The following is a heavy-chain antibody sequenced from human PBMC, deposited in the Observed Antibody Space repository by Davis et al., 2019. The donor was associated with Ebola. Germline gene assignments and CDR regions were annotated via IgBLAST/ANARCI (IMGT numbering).Heavy chain of an antibody. V-gene: IGHV3-9*01. CDR3: ARDPRNYYYYGMDV. Sequence: SLKISCAASGFTFDDYAMHWVRQAPGKGLEWVSGISWNSGSIGYADSVKGRFTISRDNAKNSLYLQMNSLRAEDTAVYYCARDPRNYYYYGMDVWGKGTTVTVSS. D-gene: IGHD1-14*01. J-gene: IGHJ6*04. CDR2: ISWNSGSI. CDR1: GFTFDDYA.